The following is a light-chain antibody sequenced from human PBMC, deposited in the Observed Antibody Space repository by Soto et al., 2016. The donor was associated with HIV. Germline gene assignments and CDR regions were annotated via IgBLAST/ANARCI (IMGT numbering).Light chain of an antibody. V-gene: IGKV1-12*01. Sequence: DIQMTQSPSTLSASVGDRVIITCRASQSISSWLAWYQQKPGKAPKLLIYAASSLQSGVPSRFSGSGSGTDFTLTISNLQPEDFATYYCQQANSFPPXTFGQGPSWRSN. CDR1: QSISSW. CDR3: QQANSFPPXT. J-gene: IGKJ2*01. CDR2: AAS.